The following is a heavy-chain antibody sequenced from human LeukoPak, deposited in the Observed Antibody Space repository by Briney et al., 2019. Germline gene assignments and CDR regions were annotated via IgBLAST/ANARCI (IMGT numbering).Heavy chain of an antibody. V-gene: IGHV4-59*01. CDR3: ARDYYGSGADGMDV. J-gene: IGHJ6*02. Sequence: SETLSLTCTVSGGSISSYYWSWIRQPPGKGLEWIGYIYYSGSTNYNPSLKSRVTISADTSKNQFSLKLSSVTAADTAVYYCARDYYGSGADGMDVWGQGTTVTVSS. D-gene: IGHD3-10*01. CDR1: GGSISSYY. CDR2: IYYSGST.